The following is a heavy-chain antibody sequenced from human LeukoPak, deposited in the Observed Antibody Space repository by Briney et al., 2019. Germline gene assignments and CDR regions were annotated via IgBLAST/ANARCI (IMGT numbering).Heavy chain of an antibody. V-gene: IGHV4-34*01. CDR1: GASFSGYY. D-gene: IGHD3-10*01. J-gene: IGHJ2*01. CDR2: INHSGST. Sequence: PSETLSLTCAVYGASFSGYYWSWIRQPPGKGLEWLGEINHSGSTNYNPSLKSRVTMSVDTSKNQFSLKLSSVTAADTAVYYCARDSLLWFGELPQNWYFDLWGRGTLVTVSS. CDR3: ARDSLLWFGELPQNWYFDL.